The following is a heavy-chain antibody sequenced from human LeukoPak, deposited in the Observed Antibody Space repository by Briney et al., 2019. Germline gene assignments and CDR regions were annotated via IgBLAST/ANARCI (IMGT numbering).Heavy chain of an antibody. CDR2: INWNGGST. CDR3: AREAQGYSYGSYYFDY. CDR1: GFTFDDYG. V-gene: IGHV3-20*04. Sequence: GGSLRLSCAASGFTFDDYGMSWVRHAPGKGLEWVSGINWNGGSTVYADSVKGRFTISRDNAKNSLYLQMNSLRAEDTALYYCAREAQGYSYGSYYFDYWGQGTLVTVSS. J-gene: IGHJ4*02. D-gene: IGHD5-18*01.